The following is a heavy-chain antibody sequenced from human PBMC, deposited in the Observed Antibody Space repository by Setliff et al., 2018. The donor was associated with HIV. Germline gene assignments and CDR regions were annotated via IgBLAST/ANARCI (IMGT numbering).Heavy chain of an antibody. J-gene: IGHJ3*01. CDR2: IYTNGYT. CDR3: ARAPPGIQNDAFDV. CDR1: GGSIRSGSYY. V-gene: IGHV4-61*09. Sequence: SETLSLTCTVSGGSIRSGSYYWTWIRQPAGKGPEWIGHIYTNGYTNYNPSLKSRVTISVDTSKNQFSLKLTSVTAADTAVYYCARAPPGIQNDAFDVWGQGTMVTVSS.